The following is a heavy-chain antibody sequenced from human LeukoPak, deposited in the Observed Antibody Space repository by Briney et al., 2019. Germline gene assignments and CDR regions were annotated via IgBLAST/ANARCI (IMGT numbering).Heavy chain of an antibody. Sequence: SQTLSLTCAVYGGSLGGFYRSWIRQSPGKGLEWIGEIDKSGITKYNPSLKSRVTMSVDTSKTQFTLRLSSVTAADTAVYYCARSDDYGDPYGPDYWDQGALVTVSS. CDR1: GGSLGGFY. CDR3: ARSDDYGDPYGPDY. V-gene: IGHV4-34*01. J-gene: IGHJ4*02. CDR2: IDKSGIT. D-gene: IGHD4-17*01.